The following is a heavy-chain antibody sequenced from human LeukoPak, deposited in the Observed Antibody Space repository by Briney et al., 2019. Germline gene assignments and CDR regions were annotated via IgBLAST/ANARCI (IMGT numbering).Heavy chain of an antibody. Sequence: SETLSLTCTVSGGSISSYYRSWIRQPPAKGLEWIGYIYYSGSTNYNPSLKSRVTISVDTSKNQFSLKLSSVTAADTAVYYCARDSAMVFDYWGQGTLVTVSS. J-gene: IGHJ4*02. CDR2: IYYSGST. D-gene: IGHD5-18*01. CDR3: ARDSAMVFDY. CDR1: GGSISSYY. V-gene: IGHV4-59*01.